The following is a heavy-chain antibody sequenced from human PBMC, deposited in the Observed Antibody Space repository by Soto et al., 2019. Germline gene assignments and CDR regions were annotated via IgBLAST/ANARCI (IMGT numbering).Heavy chain of an antibody. V-gene: IGHV3-74*01. CDR3: ATVPTGKYGVWNS. CDR1: EFTFSSYW. D-gene: IGHD2-8*01. CDR2: INPGGSIT. J-gene: IGHJ4*02. Sequence: EEQLVESGGGLVQPGGSLRLSCAASEFTFSSYWMHWVRQAPGKGLVWVSRINPGGSITTYADSMKGRFTISRDNAKNTLYLQMNSLRGDDTAVYYCATVPTGKYGVWNSWGQGTLVTVSS.